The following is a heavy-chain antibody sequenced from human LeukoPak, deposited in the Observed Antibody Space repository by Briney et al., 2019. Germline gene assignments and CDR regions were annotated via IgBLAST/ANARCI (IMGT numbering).Heavy chain of an antibody. CDR1: GGSISSYY. CDR2: INHSGST. J-gene: IGHJ5*02. CDR3: ARGPLMITFGGVIVTPRDWFDP. V-gene: IGHV4-34*01. Sequence: SETLSLTCTVSGGSISSYYWSWIRQPAGKGLEWIGEINHSGSTNYNPSLKSRVTISVDTSKNQFSLKLSSVTAADTAVYYCARGPLMITFGGVIVTPRDWFDPWGQGTLVTVSS. D-gene: IGHD3-16*02.